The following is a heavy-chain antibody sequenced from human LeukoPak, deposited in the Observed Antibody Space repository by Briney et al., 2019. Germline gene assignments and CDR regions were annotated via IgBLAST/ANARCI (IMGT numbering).Heavy chain of an antibody. D-gene: IGHD5-24*01. J-gene: IGHJ4*02. Sequence: GGSLRLSCAASGFTFSSYAMSRVRQAPGKGLEWVSAISGSGGSTYYADPVKGRFTISRDNSKSTLFLQMNSLRAEDTAVYYCAKDPRVGSRVATPCHWGQGTLVTVSS. CDR1: GFTFSSYA. CDR2: ISGSGGST. V-gene: IGHV3-23*01. CDR3: AKDPRVGSRVATPCH.